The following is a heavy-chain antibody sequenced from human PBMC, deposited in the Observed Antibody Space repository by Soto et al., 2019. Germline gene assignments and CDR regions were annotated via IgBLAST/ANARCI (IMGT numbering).Heavy chain of an antibody. D-gene: IGHD2-15*01. CDR2: ISAYNGNT. Sequence: ASVKVTFKASGYTFTSYGISWVRQAPGQGLEWMGWISAYNGNTNYAQKLQGRVTMTTDTSTSTAYMELRSLRSDDTAVYYCARDRLPHNRFDPWGQGTLVTVSS. J-gene: IGHJ5*02. CDR3: ARDRLPHNRFDP. CDR1: GYTFTSYG. V-gene: IGHV1-18*04.